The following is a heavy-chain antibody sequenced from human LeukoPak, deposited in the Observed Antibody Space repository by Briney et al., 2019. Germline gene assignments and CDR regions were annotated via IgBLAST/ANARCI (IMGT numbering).Heavy chain of an antibody. CDR3: AKDRCSGGSCYYFDY. V-gene: IGHV3-33*06. J-gene: IGHJ4*02. CDR2: IWYDGSNK. Sequence: GGALRLSCAAPGFTFSSYVMHWVRQAPGKGLEWVAVIWYDGSNKYYADSVNGRFTISRDNSKNTMYLQMNSLRAEDTAVYYCAKDRCSGGSCYYFDYWGQGTLVTVSS. CDR1: GFTFSSYV. D-gene: IGHD2-15*01.